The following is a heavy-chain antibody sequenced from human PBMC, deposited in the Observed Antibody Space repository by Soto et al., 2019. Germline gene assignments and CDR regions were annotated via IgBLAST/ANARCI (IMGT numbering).Heavy chain of an antibody. CDR2: ISSSSSYI. J-gene: IGHJ1*01. D-gene: IGHD3-16*02. V-gene: IGHV3-21*01. CDR1: GFTFSSYS. CDR3: ASSPAHYYDYIWGSYRRAEYFQH. Sequence: GGSLRLSCAASGFTFSSYSMNWVRQAPGKGLEWVSSISSSSSYIYYADSVKGRFTISRDNAKNSLYLQMNSLRAEDTAVYYCASSPAHYYDYIWGSYRRAEYFQHWGQGTLVTVSS.